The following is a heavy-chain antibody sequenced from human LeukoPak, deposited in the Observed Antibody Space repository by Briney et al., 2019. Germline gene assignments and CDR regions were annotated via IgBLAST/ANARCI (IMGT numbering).Heavy chain of an antibody. V-gene: IGHV3-64*04. CDR3: TRAPYSSGWYTVDF. CDR1: GFTFSSYV. D-gene: IGHD6-19*01. Sequence: GGSLRLSCSASGFTFSSYVMHWVRQAPGKGLEYVSAISSNGGSTYYADSVKGRFTISRDNAKNSLYLQMDSLRDEDTAVYYCTRAPYSSGWYTVDFGGQGTLVTVSS. J-gene: IGHJ4*02. CDR2: ISSNGGST.